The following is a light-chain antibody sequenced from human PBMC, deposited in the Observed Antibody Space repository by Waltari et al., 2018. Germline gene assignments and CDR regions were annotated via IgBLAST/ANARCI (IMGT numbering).Light chain of an antibody. CDR2: DAT. Sequence: DIQMTQSPSSVSASVGDRVTITCRASQGIRSWLTWYQKKPREAPKVLIHDATSLQSGVPSRFSGSGSGTDFTLTINGLQPEDFATYYCQQANSFPITFGQGTRLDIK. CDR1: QGIRSW. V-gene: IGKV1D-12*01. J-gene: IGKJ5*01. CDR3: QQANSFPIT.